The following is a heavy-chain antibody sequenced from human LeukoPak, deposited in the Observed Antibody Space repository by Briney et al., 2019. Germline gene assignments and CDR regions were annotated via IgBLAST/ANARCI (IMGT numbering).Heavy chain of an antibody. D-gene: IGHD2-15*01. J-gene: IGHJ4*02. Sequence: PSETLSLTCTVSGGSISSSSYYWGWIRPPPGKGLEWIGSIYHSGSTYYNPSLKSRVTISVDTSKNQFSLKLSSVTAADTAVYYCARDQEDFDYWGQGTLVTVSS. V-gene: IGHV4-39*07. CDR3: ARDQEDFDY. CDR2: IYHSGST. CDR1: GGSISSSSYY.